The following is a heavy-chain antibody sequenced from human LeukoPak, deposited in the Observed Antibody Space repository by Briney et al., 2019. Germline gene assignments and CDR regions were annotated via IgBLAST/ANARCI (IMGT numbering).Heavy chain of an antibody. Sequence: GGSLRLSCAASGFTFSSYWMHWVRQAPGKGLEWVSSISSSSSYIYYTDSVKGRFTISRDNAKNSLYLQMNSLRAEDTAVYYCARVGSILTGIYYFDYWGQGTLVTVSS. V-gene: IGHV3-21*01. CDR1: GFTFSSYW. J-gene: IGHJ4*02. CDR2: ISSSSSYI. D-gene: IGHD3-9*01. CDR3: ARVGSILTGIYYFDY.